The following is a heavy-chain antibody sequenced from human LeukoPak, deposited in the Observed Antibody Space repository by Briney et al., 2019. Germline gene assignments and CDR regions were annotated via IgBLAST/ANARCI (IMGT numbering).Heavy chain of an antibody. D-gene: IGHD3-10*01. Sequence: GGSLTLSCAASGFSFSKSSMLLFRQDPGKGMEWASSTRIGISPYTYYADSLKGRFTISRDNAKNSVCLQMNSLRPEDTAVYYCASYTLWYGDSWGQGTLVTVSS. CDR3: ASYTLWYGDS. J-gene: IGHJ4*02. V-gene: IGHV3-21*06. CDR1: GFSFSKSS. CDR2: TRIGISPYT.